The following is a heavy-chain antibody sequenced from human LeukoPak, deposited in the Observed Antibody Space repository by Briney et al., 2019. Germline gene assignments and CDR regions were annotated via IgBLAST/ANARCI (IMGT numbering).Heavy chain of an antibody. V-gene: IGHV3-30*03. CDR2: ISYDGSNK. J-gene: IGHJ6*03. Sequence: GGSLRLSCAASGFTFSSYGMHWVRQAPGKGLEWVAVISYDGSNKYYADSVKGRFTISRDNSKNTLYLQMNSLRAEDTAVYYCARDGVPYSSSWYPLPGAYYYYYMDVWGKGTTVTVSS. CDR1: GFTFSSYG. D-gene: IGHD6-13*01. CDR3: ARDGVPYSSSWYPLPGAYYYYYMDV.